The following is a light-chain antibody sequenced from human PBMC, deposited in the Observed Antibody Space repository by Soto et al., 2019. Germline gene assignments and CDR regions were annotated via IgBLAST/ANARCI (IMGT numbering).Light chain of an antibody. CDR3: QQFESSVT. V-gene: IGKV3-20*01. CDR1: QSISSTF. J-gene: IGKJ1*01. Sequence: EIVLTQSPGSLSLSPGETATLSCRSSQSISSTFFAWYQQQPGQAPRLLIYGAYSRATGIPHRFTGSGSGTYFPLTIRRREPDEFAGYYFQQFESSVTFGLGTKVEIK. CDR2: GAY.